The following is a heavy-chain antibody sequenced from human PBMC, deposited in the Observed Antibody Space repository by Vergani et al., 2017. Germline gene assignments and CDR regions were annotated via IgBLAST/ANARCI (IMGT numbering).Heavy chain of an antibody. Sequence: QVQLVQSGAEVKKPGSSVKVSCKASGGTFSSYAISWVRQAPGQGLEWMGGIIPIFVTANYTQKFQGRVTITADESTSTAYMELSGLRSGDTAVYYCAMARAYCGGDCKFDYWGQGTLVTVSS. CDR1: GGTFSSYA. V-gene: IGHV1-69*01. CDR3: AMARAYCGGDCKFDY. J-gene: IGHJ4*02. CDR2: IIPIFVTA. D-gene: IGHD2-21*02.